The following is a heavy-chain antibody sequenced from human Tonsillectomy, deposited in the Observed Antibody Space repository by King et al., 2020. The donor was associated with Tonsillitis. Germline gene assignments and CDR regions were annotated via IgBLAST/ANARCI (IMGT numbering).Heavy chain of an antibody. J-gene: IGHJ4*02. CDR3: ARDRRYSGTYSDFDY. Sequence: QLQESGPGLVKPSQTLSLTCTVSGGSIRRDGYYWSWIRQHPGKGLEWIGYIYYSGDTYYNPSLKSRVTISVDTAKNQFSLKLSSVTAADTAVYYCARDRRYSGTYSDFDYWGQGTLVTVSS. D-gene: IGHD1-26*01. CDR1: GGSIRRDGYY. CDR2: IYYSGDT. V-gene: IGHV4-31*03.